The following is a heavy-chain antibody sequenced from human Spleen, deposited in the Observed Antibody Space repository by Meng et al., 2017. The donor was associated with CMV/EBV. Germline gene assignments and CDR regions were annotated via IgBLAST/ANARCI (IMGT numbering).Heavy chain of an antibody. V-gene: IGHV4-30-4*01. J-gene: IGHJ4*02. CDR1: GGSISSGDYY. Sequence: QLQQWGAGLLKPSETLSLTCAVSGGSISSGDYYWSWIRQPPGKGLEWIGYIYNSGSTYYNPSLKSRVTISVDTSKNQFSLKLRFVTAADTAVYYCARYLLGAHFDYWGQGTLVTVSS. CDR2: IYNSGST. D-gene: IGHD3-16*01. CDR3: ARYLLGAHFDY.